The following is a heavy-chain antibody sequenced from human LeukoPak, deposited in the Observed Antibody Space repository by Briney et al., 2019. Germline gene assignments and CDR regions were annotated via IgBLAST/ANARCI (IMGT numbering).Heavy chain of an antibody. CDR3: AKGRTAYCSSTSCYTSDY. CDR2: IKSKTDGGTT. V-gene: IGHV3-15*01. CDR1: GFTFSNAW. Sequence: GGSLRLSCAASGFTFSNAWMSWVRQAPGKGLEWVGRIKSKTDGGTTDYAAPVKGRFTISRDDSKNTLYLQMNSLRAEDTAVYYCAKGRTAYCSSTSCYTSDYWGQGTLVTVSS. D-gene: IGHD2-2*02. J-gene: IGHJ4*02.